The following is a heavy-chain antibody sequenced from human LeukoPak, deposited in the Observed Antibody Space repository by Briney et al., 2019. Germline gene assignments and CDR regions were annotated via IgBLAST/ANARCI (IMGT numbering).Heavy chain of an antibody. CDR3: AGRGSSSGTFDI. Sequence: SETLSLTCTVSGGSITNLDYYWTWIRQPAGKRREWIGRIYTSGGTNYNPSLKSRVTMSVDKSKNQISLNLASLTAADTALYYCAGRGSSSGTFDIWGPGTFVTVSS. D-gene: IGHD2-2*01. J-gene: IGHJ3*02. CDR1: GGSITNLDYY. CDR2: IYTSGGT. V-gene: IGHV4-61*02.